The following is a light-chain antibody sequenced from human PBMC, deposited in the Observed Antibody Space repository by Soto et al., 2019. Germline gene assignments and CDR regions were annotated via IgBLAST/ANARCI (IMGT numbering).Light chain of an antibody. V-gene: IGKV4-1*01. Sequence: DIVMTQSPDSLAVSLGERATINCKSSQSVLYSSSNKNYLAWYQQKPGQPPKLLIYWASTRKSGVPDRFSGSGSGTDFTLTVSSLQAEDVAVYYCQPYYSTPCTFGQGTQLAIK. J-gene: IGKJ1*01. CDR1: QSVLYSSSNKNY. CDR3: QPYYSTPCT. CDR2: WAS.